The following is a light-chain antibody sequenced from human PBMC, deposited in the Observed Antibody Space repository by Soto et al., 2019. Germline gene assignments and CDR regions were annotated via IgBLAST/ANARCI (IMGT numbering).Light chain of an antibody. CDR1: QNINTW. J-gene: IGKJ1*01. CDR2: KAS. CDR3: QQYGANSPWT. Sequence: DIQVTQSPSTLSASVGDRVTITCRTSQNINTWLAWFQKKPGKAPKVLISKASTLESGVPSRFSGDGSGTEFTLTISSLQTEDLATYYRQQYGANSPWTFGQGTKVEIK. V-gene: IGKV1-5*03.